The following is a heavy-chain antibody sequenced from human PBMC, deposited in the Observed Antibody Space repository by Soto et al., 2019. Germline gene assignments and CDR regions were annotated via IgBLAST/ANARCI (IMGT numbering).Heavy chain of an antibody. CDR1: GFTFSSYA. Sequence: GGSLRLSCAASGFTFSSYAMSWVRQAPGKGLEWVSAISYSGGSTYYADSVKGRFTISRDSSKNTLYLQMNSLRAEDTAVYNCAKDRVAAAGTPYYFDYWGQGTLVTVSS. CDR3: AKDRVAAAGTPYYFDY. CDR2: ISYSGGST. J-gene: IGHJ4*02. D-gene: IGHD6-13*01. V-gene: IGHV3-23*01.